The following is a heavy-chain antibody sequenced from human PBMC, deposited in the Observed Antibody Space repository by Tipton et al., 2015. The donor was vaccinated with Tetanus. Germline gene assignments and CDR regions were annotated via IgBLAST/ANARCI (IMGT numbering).Heavy chain of an antibody. CDR1: GFTFSSYA. CDR3: AKLYYYDAENFDY. Sequence: SLRLSCAASGFTFSSYAMSWVRQAPGKGLEWVSAISGSGGSTYYADSVKGRFTISRDNSKNTLYLQMNSLRAEDTGVYYCAKLYYYDAENFDYWGQGTLVTVSS. D-gene: IGHD3-22*01. V-gene: IGHV3-23*01. J-gene: IGHJ4*02. CDR2: ISGSGGST.